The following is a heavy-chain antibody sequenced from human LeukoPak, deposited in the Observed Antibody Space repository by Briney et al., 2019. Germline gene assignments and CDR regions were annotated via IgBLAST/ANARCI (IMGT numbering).Heavy chain of an antibody. Sequence: GGSLRLSCVASGFTVSSNYMSWVRQAPGKGLEWVSVIYSGGSTYYADSVKGRFTISRDNSKNTLYLQMNSLRAEDTAVYYCARGGAGETIFGVVVDNYGMDVWGQGTTVTVSS. CDR1: GFTVSSNY. J-gene: IGHJ6*02. CDR3: ARGGAGETIFGVVVDNYGMDV. V-gene: IGHV3-53*01. D-gene: IGHD3-3*01. CDR2: IYSGGST.